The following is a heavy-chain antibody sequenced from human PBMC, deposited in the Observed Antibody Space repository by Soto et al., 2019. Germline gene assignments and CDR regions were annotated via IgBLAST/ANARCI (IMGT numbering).Heavy chain of an antibody. V-gene: IGHV1-18*01. Sequence: QVQLVQSGAEVKKPGASVKVSCKASGYTFTSYGISWVRQAPGQGLEWMGWISADNGNTNYAQKLKGRVTMTTDTSTSTADMELRSLRSDDTAVYYCASDLAAGNCDYWGQGTLVTVSS. J-gene: IGHJ4*02. D-gene: IGHD6-13*01. CDR2: ISADNGNT. CDR1: GYTFTSYG. CDR3: ASDLAAGNCDY.